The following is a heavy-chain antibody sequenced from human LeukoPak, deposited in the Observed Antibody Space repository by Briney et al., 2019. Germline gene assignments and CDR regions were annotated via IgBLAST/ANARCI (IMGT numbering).Heavy chain of an antibody. CDR2: ISGSSVTT. J-gene: IGHJ4*02. V-gene: IGHV3-23*01. Sequence: GGTLRLSCAASGFIFSNYGMSWVRQAPGKGLEWVSTISGSSVTTYYADSVKGRFTISRDNSKNTLYLQMSSLRAEDTAVYYCAKLDYYGNYWGQGTLVTVSS. D-gene: IGHD3-10*01. CDR3: AKLDYYGNY. CDR1: GFIFSNYG.